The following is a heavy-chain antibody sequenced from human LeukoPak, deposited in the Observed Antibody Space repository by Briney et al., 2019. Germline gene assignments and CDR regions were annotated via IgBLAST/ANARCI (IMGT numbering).Heavy chain of an antibody. CDR3: AKDAEVLRFLEWLPHFDY. J-gene: IGHJ4*02. CDR1: GFTFSSYA. D-gene: IGHD3-3*01. Sequence: GGSLRLSCAASGFTFSSYAMSWVRQAPGKGLEWVSAISGSGGSTYYADSVKGRFTISRDNSKNTLYLQMNSLRAEDTAVYYCAKDAEVLRFLEWLPHFDYRGQGTLVTVSS. CDR2: ISGSGGST. V-gene: IGHV3-23*01.